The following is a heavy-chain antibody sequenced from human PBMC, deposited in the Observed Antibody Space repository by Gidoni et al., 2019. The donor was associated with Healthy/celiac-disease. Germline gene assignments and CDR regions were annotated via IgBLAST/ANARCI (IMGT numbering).Heavy chain of an antibody. CDR2: IYYSGST. D-gene: IGHD2-15*01. CDR1: GGSISSYY. V-gene: IGHV4-59*01. J-gene: IGHJ4*02. Sequence: QVQLQESGPGLVKPSETLSLTCTVSGGSISSYYWSWIRQPPGKGLEWIGYIYYSGSTNYNPSLKSRVTISVDTSKNQFSLKLSSVTAADTAVYYCARDAGYCSGGSCYSGFYYWGQGTLVTVSS. CDR3: ARDAGYCSGGSCYSGFYY.